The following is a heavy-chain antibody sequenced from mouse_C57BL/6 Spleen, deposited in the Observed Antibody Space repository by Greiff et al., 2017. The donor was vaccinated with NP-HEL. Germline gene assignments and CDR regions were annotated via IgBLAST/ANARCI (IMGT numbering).Heavy chain of an antibody. CDR3: ARGGYSNYGWFAY. D-gene: IGHD2-5*01. Sequence: QVQLKESGAELVKPGASVKMSCKASGYTFTTYPIEWMKQNHGKSLEWIGNFHPYNDDTKYNEKFKGKATLTVEKSSSTVYLELSRLTSDDSAVYYCARGGYSNYGWFAYWGQGTLVTVSA. V-gene: IGHV1-47*01. CDR1: GYTFTTYP. CDR2: FHPYNDDT. J-gene: IGHJ3*01.